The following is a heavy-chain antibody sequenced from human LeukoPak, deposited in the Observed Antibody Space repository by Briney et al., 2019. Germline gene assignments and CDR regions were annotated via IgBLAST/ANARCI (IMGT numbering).Heavy chain of an antibody. D-gene: IGHD3-22*01. V-gene: IGHV1-2*02. Sequence: WASVKVSCKASGYTFTGYYMHWVRQAPGQGLEWMGWINPNSGGTNYAQKFQGRVTMTRDTSISTAYMELSRLRSDDTAVYYCARPGRSGYYYDQFDYWGQGTLVTVSS. CDR3: ARPGRSGYYYDQFDY. CDR2: INPNSGGT. CDR1: GYTFTGYY. J-gene: IGHJ4*02.